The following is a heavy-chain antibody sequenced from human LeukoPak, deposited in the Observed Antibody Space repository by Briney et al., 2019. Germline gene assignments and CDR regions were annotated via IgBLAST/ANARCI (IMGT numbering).Heavy chain of an antibody. CDR3: ARGMEYSYGNNMDV. CDR2: IYYSGST. J-gene: IGHJ6*03. V-gene: IGHV4-59*01. D-gene: IGHD5-18*01. CDR1: GGSISSYY. Sequence: SETLSLTCTVSGGSISSYYWSWIRQPPGKGLEWVGYIYYSGSTNYNPSLKSRVTISVDTSKNQFSLKLSSVTAADTAVYYCARGMEYSYGNNMDVWGKGTTVTVSS.